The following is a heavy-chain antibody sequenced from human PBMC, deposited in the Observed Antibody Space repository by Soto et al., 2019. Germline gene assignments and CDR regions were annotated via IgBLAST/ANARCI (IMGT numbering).Heavy chain of an antibody. V-gene: IGHV3-30*03. CDR1: GFTVSTYG. D-gene: IGHD2-8*02. Sequence: QVQLVESGGGVVQPGRSLRLSCAVSGFTVSTYGMHWVRQAPGKGLEWVAVISRDGGTKYYADSVKGRFTISRDNSRNTLFLEMNGLRGDDIAVYKCTGEVTSGYWGQGTLVTVSS. CDR3: TGEVTSGY. CDR2: ISRDGGTK. J-gene: IGHJ4*02.